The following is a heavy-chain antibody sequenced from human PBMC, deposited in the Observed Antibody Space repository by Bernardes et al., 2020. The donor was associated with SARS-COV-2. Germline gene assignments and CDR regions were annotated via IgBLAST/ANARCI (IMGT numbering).Heavy chain of an antibody. Sequence: ASVKVSCEAPGSAFTSNDINWVRQAPGQGLEWMGLMNPGSGNTGYAQKFQGRLTMTRNTSITTAYMELSSLSSEDTAVYYCAVTGGYEDPNWFDPWGQGTLVTVSS. V-gene: IGHV1-8*01. CDR3: AVTGGYEDPNWFDP. D-gene: IGHD5-12*01. CDR1: GSAFTSND. CDR2: MNPGSGNT. J-gene: IGHJ5*02.